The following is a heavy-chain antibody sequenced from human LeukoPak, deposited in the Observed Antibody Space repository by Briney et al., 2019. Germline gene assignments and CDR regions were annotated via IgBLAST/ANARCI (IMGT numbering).Heavy chain of an antibody. CDR1: RYTLTAYY. D-gene: IGHD2/OR15-2a*01. V-gene: IGHV1-2*07. CDR2: INPNGDGT. CDR3: ARATCNTDCAGFDP. J-gene: IGHJ5*02. Sequence: ASGKVSCKAARYTLTAYYIHGVRQAPGQGLEGMGGINPNGDGTKYAHNFQGRVTVTRDTATSTAYMELSRLSSDDMAVYYRARATCNTDCAGFDPWGQGTLVTVSS.